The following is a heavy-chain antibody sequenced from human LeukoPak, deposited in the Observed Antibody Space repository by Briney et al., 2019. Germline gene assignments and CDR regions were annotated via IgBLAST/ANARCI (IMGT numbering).Heavy chain of an antibody. D-gene: IGHD6-13*01. J-gene: IGHJ3*02. Sequence: PSGTLSLTCSVSGDSISSGNWWTWVRQPPGKGPEWIGEIYHSGSTNYNPSLKSRVTISVDTSKNQFSLKLSSVTAADTAVYYCARGHVLGAAAVDAFDIWGQGTMVTVSS. CDR3: ARGHVLGAAAVDAFDI. CDR2: IYHSGST. V-gene: IGHV4-4*02. CDR1: GDSISSGNW.